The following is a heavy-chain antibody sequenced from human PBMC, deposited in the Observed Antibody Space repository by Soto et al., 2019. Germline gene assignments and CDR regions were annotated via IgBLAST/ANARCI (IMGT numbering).Heavy chain of an antibody. V-gene: IGHV1-69*12. CDR2: IIPIFGTA. D-gene: IGHD2-15*01. CDR1: GGTFSSYA. CDR3: ARESRYCSGGSCYFLPGIDY. Sequence: QVQLVQSGAEVKKPGSSVKVSCKASGGTFSSYAISWVRQAPGQGLKWMGGIIPIFGTANYAQKFQGRVTITADESTSTAYMELSSLRSEDTAVYYCARESRYCSGGSCYFLPGIDYWGQGTLVTVSS. J-gene: IGHJ4*02.